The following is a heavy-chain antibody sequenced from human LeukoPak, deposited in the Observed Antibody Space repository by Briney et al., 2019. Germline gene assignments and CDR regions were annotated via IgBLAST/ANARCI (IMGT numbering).Heavy chain of an antibody. CDR2: IYTSGST. J-gene: IGHJ4*02. D-gene: IGHD4-17*01. V-gene: IGHV4-59*10. CDR1: GGSFSGYY. Sequence: PSETLSLTCAVYGGSFSGYYWSWIRQPAGKGLEWIGRIYTSGSTNYNPSLKSRVTISVDTSKNQFSLKLSSVTAADTAVYYCAGLSYGDYGEYYFDYWGQGTLVTVSS. CDR3: AGLSYGDYGEYYFDY.